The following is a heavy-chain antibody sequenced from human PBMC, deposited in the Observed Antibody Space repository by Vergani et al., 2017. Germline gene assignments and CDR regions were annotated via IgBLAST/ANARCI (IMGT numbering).Heavy chain of an antibody. CDR3: ARVAVATVNY. V-gene: IGHV4-59*01. Sequence: QVQLQESGPGLVKPSETLSLTCTVSGGSISSYYWSWIRQPPGKGLEWIGYIYYSGSTNYNPSLKSRVTISVDTSKNQFSLKLSSVTAADTAVYYCARVAVATVNYWGQGTLVTVSS. CDR2: IYYSGST. CDR1: GGSISSYY. D-gene: IGHD5-24*01. J-gene: IGHJ4*02.